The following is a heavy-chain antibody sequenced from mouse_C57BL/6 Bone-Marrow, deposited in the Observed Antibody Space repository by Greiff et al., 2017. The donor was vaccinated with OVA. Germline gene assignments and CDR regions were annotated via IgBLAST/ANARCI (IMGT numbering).Heavy chain of an antibody. J-gene: IGHJ1*03. Sequence: EVQLQQSGAELVRPGASVKLSCTASGFNIKDDYMHWVKQRPEQGLEWIGWIDPENGDTEYASKFQGKATITADTSSNTAYLQLSSLTSEDTAVYYGTPYYYGSRHWYFDVWGTGTTVTVSS. CDR2: IDPENGDT. CDR1: GFNIKDDY. CDR3: TPYYYGSRHWYFDV. D-gene: IGHD1-1*01. V-gene: IGHV14-4*01.